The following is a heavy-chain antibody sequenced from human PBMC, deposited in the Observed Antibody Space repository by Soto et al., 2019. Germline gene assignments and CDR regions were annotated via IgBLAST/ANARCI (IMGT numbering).Heavy chain of an antibody. Sequence: QVQLVQSGAEEKKPGASVKVSCKASGYTFTSYAMHWVRQAPGQRLEWMGWINAGNGNTKYSQKFQGRVTITRDTSDITAYMELSSLRSEDTAVYYCARSIVVVTALDYWGQGTLVTVSS. CDR1: GYTFTSYA. J-gene: IGHJ4*02. CDR3: ARSIVVVTALDY. V-gene: IGHV1-3*05. CDR2: INAGNGNT. D-gene: IGHD2-21*02.